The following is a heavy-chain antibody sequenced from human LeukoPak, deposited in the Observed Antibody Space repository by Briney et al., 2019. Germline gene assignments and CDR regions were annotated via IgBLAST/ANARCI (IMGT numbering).Heavy chain of an antibody. V-gene: IGHV3-48*03. CDR3: AGGTALDYGDTTSWFDP. CDR1: GFTFSSYE. CDR2: ISSSGSTI. J-gene: IGHJ5*02. D-gene: IGHD4-17*01. Sequence: PGGSLRLSCAASGFTFSSYEMNWVRQAPGKGLEWVSYISSSGSTIYYADSVKGRFTISRDNAKNSLYLQMNSLRAEDTAVYYCAGGTALDYGDTTSWFDPWGQGTLVTVSS.